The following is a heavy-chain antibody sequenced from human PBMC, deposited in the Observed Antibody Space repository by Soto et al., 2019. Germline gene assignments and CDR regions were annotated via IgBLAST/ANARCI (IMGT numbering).Heavy chain of an antibody. CDR1: GYTFSDYQ. CDR3: VRATGAVED. J-gene: IGHJ4*02. D-gene: IGHD3-10*01. CDR2: VKRDDGTT. V-gene: IGHV1-46*01. Sequence: QVQLVQSGIEVKKPGASLHLSCKASGYTFSDYQMHWVRQATGQGLEWMGVVKRDDGTTCYAQRFRGRVTMTRDTSTSTVYMDLGRLTFEDTVIYYCVRATGAVEDWGQGARGTVSA.